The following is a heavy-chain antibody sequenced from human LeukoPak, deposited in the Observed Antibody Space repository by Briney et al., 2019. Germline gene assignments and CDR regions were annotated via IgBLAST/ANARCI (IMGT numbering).Heavy chain of an antibody. J-gene: IGHJ5*02. CDR2: IYTSGST. D-gene: IGHD3-3*01. CDR3: AREEHYDFWSGYYRSNWFDP. CDR1: GGSISNYY. V-gene: IGHV4-4*07. Sequence: SETLSLTCTVCGGSISNYYWSWIRQPAGKGLEWIGRIYTSGSTNYNPSLKSRVTMSVDTSKNQFSLKLSSVTAADTAVYYCAREEHYDFWSGYYRSNWFDPWGQGTLVTVSS.